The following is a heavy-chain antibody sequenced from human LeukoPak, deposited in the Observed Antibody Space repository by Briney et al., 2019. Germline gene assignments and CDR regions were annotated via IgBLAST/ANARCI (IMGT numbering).Heavy chain of an antibody. Sequence: SETLSLTCAVYGGSFSGYYWSWIRQPPGKGLEWIGYIYYSGSTNYNPSLKSRVTVSVDTSKNQFSLKLSSVTAADTAVYYCARDVGDGYNFGYWGQGTLVTVSS. V-gene: IGHV4-59*01. CDR2: IYYSGST. D-gene: IGHD5-24*01. J-gene: IGHJ4*02. CDR3: ARDVGDGYNFGY. CDR1: GGSFSGYY.